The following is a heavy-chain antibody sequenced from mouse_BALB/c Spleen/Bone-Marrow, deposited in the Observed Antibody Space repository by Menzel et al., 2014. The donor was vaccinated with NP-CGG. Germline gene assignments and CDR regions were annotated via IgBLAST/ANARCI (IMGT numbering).Heavy chain of an antibody. CDR2: IDPANGNT. D-gene: IGHD2-14*01. CDR3: ARYRLGTYFDY. J-gene: IGHJ2*01. V-gene: IGHV14-3*02. CDR1: GFNIKDTY. Sequence: EVMLVESGAELVKPGASVKLSCTASGFNIKDTYMHWVKQRPEQGLEWIGRIDPANGNTKYDPKFQGKATITANTSSNXAYLQLSSLASEDTAVYYCARYRLGTYFDYWGQGTTLTVSS.